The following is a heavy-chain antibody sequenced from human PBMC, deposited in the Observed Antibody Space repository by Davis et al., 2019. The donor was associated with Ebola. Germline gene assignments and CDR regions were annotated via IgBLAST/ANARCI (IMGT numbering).Heavy chain of an antibody. CDR3: ARAAPYLTIFGVGRHYFDY. CDR1: GGSFSGYY. D-gene: IGHD3-3*01. J-gene: IGHJ4*02. V-gene: IGHV4-34*01. Sequence: SETLSLTCAVYGGSFSGYYWSWIRQPPGKGLEWIGEINHSGSTNYNPSLKSRVTISVDTSKNQFSLKLSSVTAADTAVYYCARAAPYLTIFGVGRHYFDYWGQGTLVTVSS. CDR2: INHSGST.